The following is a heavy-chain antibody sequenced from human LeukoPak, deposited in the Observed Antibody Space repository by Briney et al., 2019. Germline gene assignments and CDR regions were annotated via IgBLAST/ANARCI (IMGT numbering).Heavy chain of an antibody. CDR1: GFTFSSYA. V-gene: IGHV3-30*04. J-gene: IGHJ4*02. D-gene: IGHD3-9*01. CDR3: ARDVAYDILTGYPDY. Sequence: GGSLTLSCAASGFTFSSYAMHWVRQAPGKGLEWVADISYDGRNKYYADSVKGRFTISRDNSKNTMYMQMNSLRAEDTAVYYCARDVAYDILTGYPDYWGQGTLVTVSS. CDR2: ISYDGRNK.